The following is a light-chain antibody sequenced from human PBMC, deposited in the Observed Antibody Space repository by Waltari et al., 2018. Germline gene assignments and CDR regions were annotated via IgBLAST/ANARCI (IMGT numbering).Light chain of an antibody. Sequence: QPVVTQPPSASGTPGHRVTISCSVSSSIIDSNPRNWYQQLPGRAPRLLIYSNRHGPSGVPDRFSASTSVKSASLGISGLQSDDEANYYCASWDYSLNGVVYGGGTKLPVL. CDR2: SNR. J-gene: IGLJ2*01. V-gene: IGLV1-44*01. CDR1: SSIIDSNP. CDR3: ASWDYSLNGVV.